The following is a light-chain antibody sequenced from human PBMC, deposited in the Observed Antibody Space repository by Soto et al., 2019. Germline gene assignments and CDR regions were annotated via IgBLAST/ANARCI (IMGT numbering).Light chain of an antibody. CDR3: QQHGDNPFF. V-gene: IGKV1-17*01. CDR1: QGIRDA. Sequence: DIQMTQSPSSLSASVGDRVIITCRASQGIRDALGWYQQKPGKFPKRLIYSASSLQNGVPKRLSGSVSETDFTLTISSLQPEVFAIYFCQQHGDNPFFFGQGPRLEI. CDR2: SAS. J-gene: IGKJ2*01.